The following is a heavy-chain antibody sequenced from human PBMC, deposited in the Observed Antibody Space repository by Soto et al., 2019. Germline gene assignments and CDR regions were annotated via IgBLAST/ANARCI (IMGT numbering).Heavy chain of an antibody. CDR2: IYYTGRT. V-gene: IGHV4-30-4*01. J-gene: IGHJ4*02. CDR3: AREGSSSPEYFDF. D-gene: IGHD2-15*01. CDR1: GGSISSDDYY. Sequence: SETLSLTCTVYGGSISSDDYYWTWIRQPPGEGLEWIGYIYYTGRTSSTPSLESRITISIDTSKNQFSLNLNSVSAADTAVYYCAREGSSSPEYFDFWGPGTLVTVSS.